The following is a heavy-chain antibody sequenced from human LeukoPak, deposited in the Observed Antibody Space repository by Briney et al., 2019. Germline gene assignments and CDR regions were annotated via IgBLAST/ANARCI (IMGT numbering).Heavy chain of an antibody. CDR1: GGSISSYY. Sequence: PSETLSLTCAVSGGSISSYYWSWIRQPPGKGLEWIGSIYYSGSTYYNPSLKSRVTISVDTSKNQFSLKLSSVTAADTAVYYCARLYAAAAYYYMDVWGEGTTVTISS. D-gene: IGHD6-13*01. J-gene: IGHJ6*03. V-gene: IGHV4-39*01. CDR2: IYYSGST. CDR3: ARLYAAAAYYYMDV.